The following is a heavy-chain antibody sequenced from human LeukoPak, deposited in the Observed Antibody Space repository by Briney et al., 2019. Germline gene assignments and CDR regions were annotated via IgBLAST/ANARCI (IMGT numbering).Heavy chain of an antibody. V-gene: IGHV3-9*01. D-gene: IGHD5-24*01. J-gene: IGHJ4*02. CDR1: GFTFDDYA. CDR2: ISWNSGSI. Sequence: PGRSLRLSCAASGFTFDDYAMHWVRQAPGKGLEWVSGISWNSGSIGYADSVKGRFTISRDNAKNSLYLQMNSLRAEDTALYYCAKDIGARRDGYNYDTFDYWGQGTLVTVSS. CDR3: AKDIGARRDGYNYDTFDY.